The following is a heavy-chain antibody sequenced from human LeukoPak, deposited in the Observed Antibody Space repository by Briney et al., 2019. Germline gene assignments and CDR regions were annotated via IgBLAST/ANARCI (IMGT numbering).Heavy chain of an antibody. CDR3: ARIGSGYYYSSPDGMDV. Sequence: PEGSLRLSCAASGFAVSSNYMNWVRQAPGKGLEWISVIYPGGNTDYADSVKGRITISRDNSKNTLYLQMNSLRAEDTAVYYCARIGSGYYYSSPDGMDVWGQGTTVTVSS. CDR2: IYPGGNT. CDR1: GFAVSSNY. D-gene: IGHD3-22*01. V-gene: IGHV3-53*01. J-gene: IGHJ6*02.